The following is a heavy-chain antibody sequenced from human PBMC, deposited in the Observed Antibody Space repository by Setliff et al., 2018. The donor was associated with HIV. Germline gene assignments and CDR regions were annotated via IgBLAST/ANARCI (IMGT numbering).Heavy chain of an antibody. J-gene: IGHJ5*02. CDR1: GGSFSGYY. D-gene: IGHD4-17*01. CDR3: ARASDYGDYPDWFDP. CDR2: VNHSGNT. V-gene: IGHV4-34*01. Sequence: PSETLSLTCAVYGGSFSGYYWSWIRQPPGKGLEWIGEVNHSGNTNYNPSLKSRVTISVDTSKKQFSLKLSSVTAADTAVYYCARASDYGDYPDWFDPWGQGTLVTVSS.